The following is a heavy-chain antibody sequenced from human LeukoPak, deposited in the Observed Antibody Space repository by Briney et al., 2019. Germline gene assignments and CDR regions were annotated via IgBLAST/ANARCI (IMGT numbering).Heavy chain of an antibody. CDR2: ISGSGGST. Sequence: GGSLRLSCAASGFTFSRYWMSWVRQAPGKGLEWVSAISGSGGSTYYADSVKGRFTISRDNSKNTLYLQMNSLRAEDTAVYYCAKSMVRGVIIQYDYWGQGTLVTVSS. CDR1: GFTFSRYW. J-gene: IGHJ4*02. CDR3: AKSMVRGVIIQYDY. V-gene: IGHV3-23*01. D-gene: IGHD3-10*01.